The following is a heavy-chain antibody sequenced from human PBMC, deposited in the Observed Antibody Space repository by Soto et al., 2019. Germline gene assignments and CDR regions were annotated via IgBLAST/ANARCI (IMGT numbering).Heavy chain of an antibody. D-gene: IGHD3-3*01. J-gene: IGHJ6*02. CDR3: AKSRMGIFEAYGMDV. CDR1: GFTFSSCA. V-gene: IGHV3-23*01. CDR2: ISGSGGST. Sequence: PGGSLRLSCAASGFTFSSCAMSWVRQAPGKGLERVSAISGSGGSTYYADSVKGRFTISRDNSKNTLYLQMNSLRAEDTAVYYCAKSRMGIFEAYGMDVWGQGTTVTVSS.